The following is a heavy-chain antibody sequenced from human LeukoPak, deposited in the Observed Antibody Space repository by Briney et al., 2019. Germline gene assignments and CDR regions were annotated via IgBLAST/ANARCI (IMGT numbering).Heavy chain of an antibody. Sequence: GGSLRLSCAASGFTFSSYGMHWVRQAPGKGLEWVSYISSSDSTIYYADSVKGRFTFSRDNAKNSLYLQMNSLRAGDTAVYYCARTIEMATISYFDYWGQGTLVTVSS. CDR2: ISSSDSTI. CDR1: GFTFSSYG. V-gene: IGHV3-48*04. D-gene: IGHD5-24*01. J-gene: IGHJ4*02. CDR3: ARTIEMATISYFDY.